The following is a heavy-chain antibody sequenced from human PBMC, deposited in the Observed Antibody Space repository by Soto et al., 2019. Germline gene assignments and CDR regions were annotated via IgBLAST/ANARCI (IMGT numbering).Heavy chain of an antibody. D-gene: IGHD2-8*01. J-gene: IGHJ4*02. CDR2: ISYDGSNK. CDR3: ARGKWFFAY. Sequence: GGSRRLSCAGCGFTFGSYGMHWVRQAPGKGLEWVAVISYDGSNKYYADSVKGRFTISRDNSKNTLYLQMNSLRADDTALYYCARGKWFFAYWGQGP. V-gene: IGHV3-30*03. CDR1: GFTFGSYG.